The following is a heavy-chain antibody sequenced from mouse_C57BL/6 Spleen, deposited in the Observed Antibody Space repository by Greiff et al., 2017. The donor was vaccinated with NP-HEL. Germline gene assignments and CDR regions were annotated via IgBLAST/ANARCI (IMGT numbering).Heavy chain of an antibody. J-gene: IGHJ3*01. CDR2: IHPNSGST. V-gene: IGHV1-64*01. CDR1: GYTFTSYW. D-gene: IGHD1-1*01. Sequence: VQLQQPGAELVKPGASVKLSCKASGYTFTSYWMHWVKQRPGQGLEWIGMIHPNSGSTNYNEKFKSKATLTVDKSSSTAYMQLSSLTSEDSAVYYCALYGSTFAYWGQGTLVTVSA. CDR3: ALYGSTFAY.